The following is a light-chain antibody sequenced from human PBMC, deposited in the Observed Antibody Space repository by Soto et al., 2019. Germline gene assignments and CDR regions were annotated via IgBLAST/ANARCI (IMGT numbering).Light chain of an antibody. CDR1: QSISSSN. Sequence: EIVLTQSPGTLSLSPGERATLSCRASQSISSSNLVWYQQKPGQAPRLLIYGASSRATGIPDRFSGRGSGKDFTLTISSLEPEEFAVYFCHHCGGSQPFGQGTKVESK. CDR3: HHCGGSQP. J-gene: IGKJ1*01. CDR2: GAS. V-gene: IGKV3-20*01.